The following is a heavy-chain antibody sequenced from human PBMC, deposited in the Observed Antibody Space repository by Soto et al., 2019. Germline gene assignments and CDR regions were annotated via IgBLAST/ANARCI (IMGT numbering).Heavy chain of an antibody. Sequence: QVQLQESGPGLVKPSQTLSLTCTVSGGSISSGDYYWSWIRQPPGKGLEWIGYIYYSGSTYYNPSLKSRVTRSVDTSKNQCSLKLSSVTAADTAVYYCASMVRGRYSYGMDVWGQGTTVTVSS. CDR2: IYYSGST. J-gene: IGHJ6*02. CDR1: GGSISSGDYY. D-gene: IGHD3-10*01. V-gene: IGHV4-30-4*01. CDR3: ASMVRGRYSYGMDV.